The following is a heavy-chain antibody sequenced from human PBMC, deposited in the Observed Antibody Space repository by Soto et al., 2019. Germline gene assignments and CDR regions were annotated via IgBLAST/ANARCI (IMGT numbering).Heavy chain of an antibody. D-gene: IGHD1-20*01. V-gene: IGHV3-23*01. CDR3: AVLVYCTRTTCN. J-gene: IGHJ4*02. CDR2: ILNDGDGQ. CDR1: GFALSNYM. Sequence: EVPLLESGGGLVQPGESLRLSCVASGFALSNYMMAWVRQAPGKGLEWVSSILNDGDGQEYAEAVKGRFTISRDSFKNTLYLQMHTLIPGDTAVYYCAVLVYCTRTTCNWGQGTGVTVSS.